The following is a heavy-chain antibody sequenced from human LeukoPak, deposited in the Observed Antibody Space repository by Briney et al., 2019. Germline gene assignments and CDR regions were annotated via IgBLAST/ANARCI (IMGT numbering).Heavy chain of an antibody. J-gene: IGHJ6*02. CDR2: TRNKANSYTT. CDR1: GFTFSDHY. D-gene: IGHD3-22*01. Sequence: RGSLRLSCAASGFTFSDHYMDWVRQAPGKGLEWVGRTRNKANSYTTEYAASVKGRFTISRDDSKNSLYLQMNSLKTEDTAVYYCAREGYYYDSSGYRSLYYYYGMDVWGQGTTVTVSS. CDR3: AREGYYYDSSGYRSLYYYYGMDV. V-gene: IGHV3-72*01.